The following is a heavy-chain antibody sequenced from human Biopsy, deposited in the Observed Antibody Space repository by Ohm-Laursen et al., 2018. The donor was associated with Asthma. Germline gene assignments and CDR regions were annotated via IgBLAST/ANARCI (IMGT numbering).Heavy chain of an antibody. CDR1: GFAVSRDH. V-gene: IGHV3-53*01. CDR3: AKDERLYYGSDSKYMQPVPLGD. D-gene: IGHD3-10*01. J-gene: IGHJ4*02. CDR2: IYSGGTS. Sequence: SLRLSCAASGFAVSRDHMFWVRQAPGKGLEWVPVIYSGGTSHTADSVRGRFTISRDYSKNTLYLQMHSLRAEDTAVYYCAKDERLYYGSDSKYMQPVPLGDWGQGTLVIVSA.